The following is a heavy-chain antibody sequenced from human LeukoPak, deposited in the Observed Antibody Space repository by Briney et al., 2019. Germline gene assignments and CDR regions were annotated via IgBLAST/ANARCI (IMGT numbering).Heavy chain of an antibody. CDR1: GGTFSSYA. V-gene: IGHV1-69*05. D-gene: IGHD1-14*01. CDR3: ARGDDGTTISPMAV. CDR2: IIPIFGTA. J-gene: IGHJ6*03. Sequence: SVKVSCKASGGTFSSYAISWVRQAPGQGLEWMGGIIPIFGTANYAQKFQGRVTITTDESTSTAYMELSSLRSEDTAVYYCARGDDGTTISPMAVWGKGTTVTVSS.